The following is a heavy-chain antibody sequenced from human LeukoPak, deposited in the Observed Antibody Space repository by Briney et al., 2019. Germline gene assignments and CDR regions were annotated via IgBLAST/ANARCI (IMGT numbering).Heavy chain of an antibody. J-gene: IGHJ4*02. D-gene: IGHD1-26*01. CDR3: ASTTSGSLDY. CDR1: GYTFTNYA. Sequence: ASVKVSCKAFGYTFTNYAMNWVRQAPGQGLEWMGGIIPIFGTANYAQKFQGRVTITTDESTSTAYMELSSLRSEDTAVYYCASTTSGSLDYWGQGTLVTVSS. CDR2: IIPIFGTA. V-gene: IGHV1-69*05.